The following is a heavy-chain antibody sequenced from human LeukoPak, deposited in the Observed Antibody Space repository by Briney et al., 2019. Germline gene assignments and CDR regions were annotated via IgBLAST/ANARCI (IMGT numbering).Heavy chain of an antibody. D-gene: IGHD3-10*01. Sequence: SETLSLTCTVSGDSISGHYWSWIRQPPGKGLEWIGYIFYSGSTNYRPSLKSRVTMSVDMARNQLSLRLSSVTAADTAVYYCARAKMIRGIIPFDYWGQGTRVTVSS. CDR3: ARAKMIRGIIPFDY. V-gene: IGHV4-59*11. CDR2: IFYSGST. CDR1: GDSISGHY. J-gene: IGHJ4*02.